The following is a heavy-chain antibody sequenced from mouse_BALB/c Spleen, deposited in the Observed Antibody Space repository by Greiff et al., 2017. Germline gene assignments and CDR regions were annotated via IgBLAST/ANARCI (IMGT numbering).Heavy chain of an antibody. D-gene: IGHD1-1*01. J-gene: IGHJ4*01. Sequence: EVKVVESGGGLVKPGGSLKLSCAASGFTFSSYAMSWVRQTPEKRLEWVASISSGGSTYYPDSVKGRFTISRDNARNILYLQMSSLRSEDTAMYYCARGDYYGSSYRYYYAMDYWGQGTSVTVSS. V-gene: IGHV5-6-5*01. CDR2: ISSGGST. CDR3: ARGDYYGSSYRYYYAMDY. CDR1: GFTFSSYA.